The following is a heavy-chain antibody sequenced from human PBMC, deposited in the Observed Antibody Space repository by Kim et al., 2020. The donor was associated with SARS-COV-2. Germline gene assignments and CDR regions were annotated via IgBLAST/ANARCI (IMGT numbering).Heavy chain of an antibody. D-gene: IGHD2-2*02. J-gene: IGHJ4*02. CDR3: ARERTGVAAGIPNSSLDY. CDR1: GFTFSSYS. CDR2: ISSSSSTI. V-gene: IGHV3-48*02. Sequence: GGSLRLSCAASGFTFSSYSMNWVRQAPGKGLEWVSYISSSSSTIYYADSVKGRFTISRDNAKNSLYLQMNSLRDEDTAVYYCARERTGVAAGIPNSSLDYWGQGTLVTVSS.